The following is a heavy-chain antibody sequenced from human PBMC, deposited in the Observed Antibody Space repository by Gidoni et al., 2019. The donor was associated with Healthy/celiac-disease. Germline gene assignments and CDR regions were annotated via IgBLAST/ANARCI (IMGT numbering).Heavy chain of an antibody. V-gene: IGHV4-38-2*01. CDR2: IYHSGST. CDR1: GYSISSSYY. Sequence: QVQLQESGPGLVKPSETLSLTCAVSGYSISSSYYWGWIRQPPGKGLEWIGSIYHSGSTYYNPSLKSRVTISVDTSKNQFSLKLSSVTAADTAVYYCARAAASWNYDWGYYYYGMDVWGQGTTVTVSS. D-gene: IGHD1-7*01. CDR3: ARAAASWNYDWGYYYYGMDV. J-gene: IGHJ6*02.